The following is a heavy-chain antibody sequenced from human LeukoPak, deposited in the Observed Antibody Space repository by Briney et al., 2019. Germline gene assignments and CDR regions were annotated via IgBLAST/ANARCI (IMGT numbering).Heavy chain of an antibody. D-gene: IGHD1-1*01. V-gene: IGHV4-61*08. J-gene: IGHJ4*02. CDR1: GGSISSGGYY. CDR2: IYYSGST. CDR3: ARFRERLIDY. Sequence: SETLSLTCTVSGGSISSGGYYWRWIRQPPGKGLEWIGYIYYSGSTNYNPSLKSRVTISVDTSKNQFSLRLSSVIAADTAIYYCARFRERLIDYWGQGTLVTVSS.